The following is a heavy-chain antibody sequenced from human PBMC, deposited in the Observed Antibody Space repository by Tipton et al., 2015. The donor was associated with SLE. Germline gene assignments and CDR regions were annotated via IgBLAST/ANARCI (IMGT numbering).Heavy chain of an antibody. CDR3: ARDAPVGALGY. D-gene: IGHD1-26*01. J-gene: IGHJ4*02. Sequence: QLVQSGGGVVQPGRSLRLSCAASGFTFSSYAMHWVRQAPGKGLEWVAVISYDGSNKYYADSVKGRFTISRDNSKNTLYLQMNSLRAEDTAVYYCARDAPVGALGYWGQGTLVTVSS. CDR2: ISYDGSNK. CDR1: GFTFSSYA. V-gene: IGHV3-30*04.